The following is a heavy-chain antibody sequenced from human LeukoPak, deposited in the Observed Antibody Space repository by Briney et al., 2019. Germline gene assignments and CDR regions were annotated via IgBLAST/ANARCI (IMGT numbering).Heavy chain of an antibody. Sequence: PSETLSLTCTVSGGSISSSSYYWGWIRQPPGKGLEWIGSIYYSGSTYYNPSLKSRVTISVDTSKNQFSLKLSSVTAADTAVYYCALVRYFDWLPDYWGQGTLVTVSS. D-gene: IGHD3-9*01. CDR2: IYYSGST. CDR1: GGSISSSSYY. CDR3: ALVRYFDWLPDY. V-gene: IGHV4-39*01. J-gene: IGHJ4*02.